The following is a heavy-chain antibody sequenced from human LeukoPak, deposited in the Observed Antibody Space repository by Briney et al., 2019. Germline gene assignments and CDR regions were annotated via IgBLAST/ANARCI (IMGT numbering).Heavy chain of an antibody. CDR2: ISYNGIT. Sequence: SETLSLTCSVSGDSIRTNNYFWGWIHQPPGMGLEWIGSISYNGITYYNPSLKSRASVSVDTSKNQFTLNLNSVTAADTAIYYCARRPGHTWDMGNWFDPWGQGTLVTVSS. J-gene: IGHJ5*01. V-gene: IGHV4-39*01. CDR1: GDSIRTNNYF. D-gene: IGHD1-26*01. CDR3: ARRPGHTWDMGNWFDP.